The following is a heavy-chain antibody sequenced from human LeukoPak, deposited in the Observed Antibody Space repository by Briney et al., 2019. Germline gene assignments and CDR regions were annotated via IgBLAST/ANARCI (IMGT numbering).Heavy chain of an antibody. V-gene: IGHV4-34*01. Sequence: SETLSLTCAVYGVSFSGYYWNWIRQPPGKGLEWIGEINHSENTNYNPSLKSRVTISVDTSKNQFSLKLSSVTAADTAVYYCARRTDTRGYRRFDYWGQGTLVTVSS. CDR1: GVSFSGYY. CDR2: INHSENT. D-gene: IGHD5-18*01. J-gene: IGHJ4*02. CDR3: ARRTDTRGYRRFDY.